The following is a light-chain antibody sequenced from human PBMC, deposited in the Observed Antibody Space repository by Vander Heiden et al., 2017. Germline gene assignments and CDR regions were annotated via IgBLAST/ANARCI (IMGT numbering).Light chain of an antibody. J-gene: IGKJ2*01. V-gene: IGKV3-15*01. Sequence: ELVMSQYPSTTALSPGERATLTCRANQSDNSNLAWYQQKLGQAPRLLIYGASTRATGIPARFSGSGSGTEFTLTISIRQSEDFAVYYCQQYNNWPPYTFRQGTKLEIK. CDR2: GAS. CDR3: QQYNNWPPYT. CDR1: QSDNSN.